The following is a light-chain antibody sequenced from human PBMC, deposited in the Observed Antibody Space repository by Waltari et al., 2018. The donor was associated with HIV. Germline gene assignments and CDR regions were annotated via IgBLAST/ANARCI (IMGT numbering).Light chain of an antibody. J-gene: IGKJ2*03. CDR2: DAS. V-gene: IGKV3-15*01. CDR3: QQFNNWPPYS. CDR1: QSVSSK. Sequence: ETVMTQSPATLSVSPGERATLSCRASQSVSSKLAWYQQKPGQAPRLLIYDASTRATGIPARFSGSGSGTEFTLTISSLQSEDFVVYYCQQFNNWPPYSFGQGTKLEIK.